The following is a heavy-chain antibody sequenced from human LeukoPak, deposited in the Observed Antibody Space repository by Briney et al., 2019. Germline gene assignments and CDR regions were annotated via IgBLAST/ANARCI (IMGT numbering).Heavy chain of an antibody. CDR1: GYTFTGYY. V-gene: IGHV1-2*02. CDR3: ATGITMFL. J-gene: IGHJ4*02. CDR2: INPNSGGT. Sequence: ASVKVSCKASGYTFTGYYMHWVRQAPGQGLEWMGWINPNSGGTNYAQKFQGRVTMTEDTSTDTAYMELSSLRSEDTAVYYCATGITMFLWGQGTLVTVSS. D-gene: IGHD3-10*02.